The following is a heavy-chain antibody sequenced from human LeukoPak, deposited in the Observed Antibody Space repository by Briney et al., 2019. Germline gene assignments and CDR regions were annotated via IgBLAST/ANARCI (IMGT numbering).Heavy chain of an antibody. CDR2: IYYSGST. CDR1: GGSISSYY. V-gene: IGHV4-59*08. J-gene: IGHJ4*02. CDR3: ARRVSYGSYYFDY. Sequence: SETLSLTCTVSGGSISSYYWSWIRQPPGKGLEWIGYIYYSGSTNYNPSLKSRVTISVDTSKNQFSLKLSSVTAADTAVYYCARRVSYGSYYFDYWGQGTLVTVSS. D-gene: IGHD5-18*01.